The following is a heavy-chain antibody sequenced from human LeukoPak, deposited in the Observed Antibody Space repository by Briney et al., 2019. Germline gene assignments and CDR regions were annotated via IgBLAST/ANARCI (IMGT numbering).Heavy chain of an antibody. V-gene: IGHV3-21*01. Sequence: PGGSLRLSCAASGFTFSSYSMNWVRQAPGKGLEWVSSISSSSSYIYYADSVKGRFTISRDNAKNSLYLQMNSLRAEDTAVYYCARVSGCSGGSCYELDIWGQGTMVTVSS. CDR1: GFTFSSYS. D-gene: IGHD2-15*01. J-gene: IGHJ3*02. CDR2: ISSSSSYI. CDR3: ARVSGCSGGSCYELDI.